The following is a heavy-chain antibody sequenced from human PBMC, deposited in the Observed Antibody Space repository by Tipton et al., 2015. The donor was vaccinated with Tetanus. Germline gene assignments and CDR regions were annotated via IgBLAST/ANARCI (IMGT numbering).Heavy chain of an antibody. CDR3: ARGGSSPY. CDR1: GYAFSSYG. Sequence: QSGPEVKKSGASVKVSCKVSGYAFSSYGINWVRQAPGQGLEWVGSISPYTGNTNYAQNLQGRVTMTRDTSTTTAYMELRSLRSDDTAVYYCARGGSSPYWGQGTLVIVSS. V-gene: IGHV1-18*04. J-gene: IGHJ4*02. CDR2: ISPYTGNT. D-gene: IGHD2-15*01.